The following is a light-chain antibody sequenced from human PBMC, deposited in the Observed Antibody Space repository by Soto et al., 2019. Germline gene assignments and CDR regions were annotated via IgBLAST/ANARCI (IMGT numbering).Light chain of an antibody. J-gene: IGKJ5*01. V-gene: IGKV3-20*01. CDR1: QSVSSSY. CDR3: QQYGSSPPIT. Sequence: EIVLTQSPGTLSLSPGERATLSCRASQSVSSSYLAWYQQKPGQAPRLLIYGASSRATGIPDRFSGSGSGTDFTLTSSRLEPEDFAGYYCQQYGSSPPITFGHGTRLEIK. CDR2: GAS.